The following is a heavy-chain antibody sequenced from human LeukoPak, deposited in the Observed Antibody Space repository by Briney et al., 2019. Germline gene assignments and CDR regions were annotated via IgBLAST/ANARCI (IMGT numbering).Heavy chain of an antibody. J-gene: IGHJ4*01. CDR1: GFTFSTHW. D-gene: IGHD3-22*01. CDR3: ARGPGSSGGAYVGDY. Sequence: GGSLRLSCAASGFTFSTHWTHWVRQVPGRGPVWVSRADGGGSSTSYADSVKGRFSISRDNAKSTLYLQMNGLRAEDTAVYYCARGPGSSGGAYVGDYWGHGTLVTVSS. V-gene: IGHV3-74*01. CDR2: ADGGGSST.